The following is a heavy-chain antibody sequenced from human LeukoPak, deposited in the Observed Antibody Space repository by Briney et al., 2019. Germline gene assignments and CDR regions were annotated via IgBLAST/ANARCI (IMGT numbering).Heavy chain of an antibody. Sequence: GASVKVSCKASGYTFTGYYMHWVRQAPGQGLEWMGWINPNSGNTGYAQKFQGRVTMTRNTSISTAYMELSSLRSEDTAVYYCARVGDFWSGYAYYYYGMDVWGQGTTVTVSS. CDR1: GYTFTGYY. D-gene: IGHD3-3*01. V-gene: IGHV1-8*02. CDR2: INPNSGNT. CDR3: ARVGDFWSGYAYYYYGMDV. J-gene: IGHJ6*02.